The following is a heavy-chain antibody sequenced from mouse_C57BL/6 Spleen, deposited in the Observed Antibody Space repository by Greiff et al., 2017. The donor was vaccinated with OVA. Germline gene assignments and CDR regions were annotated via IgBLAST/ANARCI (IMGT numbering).Heavy chain of an antibody. Sequence: EVKLVESGGGLVKPGGSLKLSCAASGFTFSSYAMSWVRQTPEKRLEWVATISDGGSYTYYPDNVKGRFTISRDNAKNNLYLQMSHLKSEDTAMYYCARVLGTYYAMDYWGQGTSVTVSS. J-gene: IGHJ4*01. CDR3: ARVLGTYYAMDY. V-gene: IGHV5-4*03. D-gene: IGHD4-1*01. CDR2: ISDGGSYT. CDR1: GFTFSSYA.